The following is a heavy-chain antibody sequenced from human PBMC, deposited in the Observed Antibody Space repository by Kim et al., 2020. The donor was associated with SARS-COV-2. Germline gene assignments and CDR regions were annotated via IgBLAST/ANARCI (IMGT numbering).Heavy chain of an antibody. CDR1: GGSFSGYY. V-gene: IGHV4-34*01. CDR3: ARALPHSGSFNWFDP. J-gene: IGHJ5*02. Sequence: SETLSLTCAVYGGSFSGYYWSWIRQPPGKGLEWIGEINHSGSTNYNPSLKSRVTISVDTSKNQFSLKLSSVTAADTAVYYCARALPHSGSFNWFDPWGQG. D-gene: IGHD3-10*01. CDR2: INHSGST.